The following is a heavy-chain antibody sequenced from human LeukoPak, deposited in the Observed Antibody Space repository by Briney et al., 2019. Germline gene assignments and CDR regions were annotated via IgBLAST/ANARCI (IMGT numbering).Heavy chain of an antibody. J-gene: IGHJ4*02. CDR2: IYYSGST. CDR1: GGSFSGYY. CDR3: ARGRYSSSRYIDY. V-gene: IGHV4-31*11. Sequence: PSETLSLTCAVYGGSFSGYYWSWIRQHPGKGLEWFGYIYYSGSTYYNPSLKSRVTISIDTSKNQFSLKLSSVTAADTAVYYCARGRYSSSRYIDYWGQGTLVTVSS. D-gene: IGHD6-13*01.